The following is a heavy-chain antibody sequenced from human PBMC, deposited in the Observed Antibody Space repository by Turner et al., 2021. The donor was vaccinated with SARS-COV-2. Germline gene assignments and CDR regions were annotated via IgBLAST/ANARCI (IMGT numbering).Heavy chain of an antibody. Sequence: QVQLVESGGGVVQPGRSLRLSCAASGFTFSSYGMHWVRQAPGKGLEWVAFIWYDGSNKYYADSGKGRFTISRDNSKNTLYLQMHSLRAEDTAVYYCARDKGEGSSGWLIPSGSYYFDYWGQGTLVTVSS. V-gene: IGHV3-33*01. CDR3: ARDKGEGSSGWLIPSGSYYFDY. J-gene: IGHJ4*02. D-gene: IGHD6-19*01. CDR1: GFTFSSYG. CDR2: IWYDGSNK.